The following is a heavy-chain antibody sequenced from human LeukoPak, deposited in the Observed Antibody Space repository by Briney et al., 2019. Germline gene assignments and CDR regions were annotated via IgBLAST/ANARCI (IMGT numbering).Heavy chain of an antibody. J-gene: IGHJ4*02. CDR3: AREKLSFFDSSGYFDY. D-gene: IGHD3-22*01. Sequence: PGGSLRLSCAASGFTFSRYELNWVRQAPGKGLEWVSFISSSGSAIHYADSVRGRFTISRDNAKNSLFLQMSRLRAEDTAVYYCAREKLSFFDSSGYFDYWGQGTLVTVSS. CDR2: ISSSGSAI. V-gene: IGHV3-48*03. CDR1: GFTFSRYE.